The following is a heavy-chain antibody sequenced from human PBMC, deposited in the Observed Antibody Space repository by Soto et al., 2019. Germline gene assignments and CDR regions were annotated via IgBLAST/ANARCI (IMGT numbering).Heavy chain of an antibody. Sequence: PGGSLRLSCAASGFLFTNDFMNWVRQAPGKGLEWVANISPDGSAEYYLDSVKGRFAISRDNTKNLLFLQMNSLRAEDTAVYYCVRDGRGVDSPYNWFAPWGQGTLVTVSS. V-gene: IGHV3-7*01. CDR1: GFLFTNDF. D-gene: IGHD3-3*01. CDR3: VRDGRGVDSPYNWFAP. J-gene: IGHJ5*02. CDR2: ISPDGSAE.